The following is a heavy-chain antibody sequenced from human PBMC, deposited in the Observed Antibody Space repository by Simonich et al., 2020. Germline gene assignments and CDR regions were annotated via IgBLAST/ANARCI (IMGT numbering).Heavy chain of an antibody. CDR1: GYTFTGYY. V-gene: IGHV1-2*02. J-gene: IGHJ5*02. Sequence: QVQLVQSGAEVKKPGASVKVSCKASGYTFTGYYMHWARKAPGQGLKGWGGINPNSGGTNYEQKFQGRVTITRDTSISTAYMELSRLRSDDTAVYYCAREEANGYSSSWNWFDPWGQGTLVTVSS. D-gene: IGHD6-13*01. CDR3: AREEANGYSSSWNWFDP. CDR2: INPNSGGT.